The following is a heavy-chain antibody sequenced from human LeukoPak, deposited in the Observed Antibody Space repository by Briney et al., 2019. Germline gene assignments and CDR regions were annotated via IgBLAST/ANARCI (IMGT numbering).Heavy chain of an antibody. CDR2: ISGSGGST. Sequence: GGSLRLSCAASGFTFSSYAMSWVRQAPGKGLEWVSAISGSGGSTYYADSVKGRFTISRDNSKNTLYLQMSSLRAEDTAVYYCARESEGYRRYFDYWGQGTLVTVSS. J-gene: IGHJ4*02. CDR1: GFTFSSYA. V-gene: IGHV3-23*01. D-gene: IGHD2-15*01. CDR3: ARESEGYRRYFDY.